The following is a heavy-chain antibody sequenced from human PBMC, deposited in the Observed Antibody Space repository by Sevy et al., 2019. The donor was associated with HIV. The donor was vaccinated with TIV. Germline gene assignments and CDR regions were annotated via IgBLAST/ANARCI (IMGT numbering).Heavy chain of an antibody. CDR2: TRNKADGYTT. V-gene: IGHV3-72*01. CDR1: GFTFSDHC. J-gene: IGHJ4*02. Sequence: HGGSLRLSCAASGFTFSDHCMEWVRQAPGKGLEWVGRTRNKADGYTTEYAASVKGRFTISRDDSENSLYLQMNSLKTEDTAVYYCSTHAGIAAAGRVFDYWGQGALVTVSS. CDR3: STHAGIAAAGRVFDY. D-gene: IGHD6-13*01.